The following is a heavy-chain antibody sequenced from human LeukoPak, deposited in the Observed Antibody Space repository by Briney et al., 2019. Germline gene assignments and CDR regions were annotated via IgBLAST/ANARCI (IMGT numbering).Heavy chain of an antibody. D-gene: IGHD3-22*01. Sequence: SVKVSCKASGGTFSSYAISWVRQAPGQGLEWMGGIIPIFGTANYAQKFQGRVTITADESTSTAYMELSSLRSEDTAVYYCARPYYYDSSGYRNWYFDLWGRGTLVTVSS. V-gene: IGHV1-69*01. J-gene: IGHJ2*01. CDR3: ARPYYYDSSGYRNWYFDL. CDR1: GGTFSSYA. CDR2: IIPIFGTA.